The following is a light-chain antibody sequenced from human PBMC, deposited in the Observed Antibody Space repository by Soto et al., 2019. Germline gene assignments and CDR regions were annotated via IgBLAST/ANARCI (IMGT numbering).Light chain of an antibody. V-gene: IGKV3-15*01. CDR3: QQYNNWPWT. CDR2: GAS. J-gene: IGKJ1*01. CDR1: QSVSSN. Sequence: EIVMTQSPATLSVSPGERATLSCRASQSVSSNLAWYQQKPGQAPRLLIYGASTRATGIPARFSGSGSGTEFTLTISSLHSEDFAVYYGQQYNNWPWTFGQGTKVEIK.